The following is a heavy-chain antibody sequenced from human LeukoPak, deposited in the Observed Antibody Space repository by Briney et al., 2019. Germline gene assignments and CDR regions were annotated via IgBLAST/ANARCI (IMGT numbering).Heavy chain of an antibody. J-gene: IGHJ6*04. CDR2: ISSSGSTI. CDR3: AELGITMIGGV. D-gene: IGHD3-10*02. V-gene: IGHV3-48*03. Sequence: GGSLRLSFAASGFTFNSYERNWVRQAPGKGREWVSYISSSGSTIYYADSVKGRFTISRDNAKNSLNLQMNSLRAEDTVVYYCAELGITMIGGVWGKGTTVTIPS. CDR1: GFTFNSYE.